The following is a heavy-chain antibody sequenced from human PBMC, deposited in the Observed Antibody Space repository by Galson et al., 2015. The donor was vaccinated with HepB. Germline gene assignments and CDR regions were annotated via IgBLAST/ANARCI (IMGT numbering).Heavy chain of an antibody. CDR3: AREVGYSSSWDRFYYYYGMDV. J-gene: IGHJ6*02. D-gene: IGHD6-6*01. CDR1: GFTFSSYG. CDR2: IWYDGSNK. V-gene: IGHV3-33*01. Sequence: SLRLSCAASGFTFSSYGMHWVRQAPGKGLEWVAVIWYDGSNKYYADSVKGRFTISRDNSKNTLYLQMNSLRAEDTAVYYCAREVGYSSSWDRFYYYYGMDVWGQGTTVTVSS.